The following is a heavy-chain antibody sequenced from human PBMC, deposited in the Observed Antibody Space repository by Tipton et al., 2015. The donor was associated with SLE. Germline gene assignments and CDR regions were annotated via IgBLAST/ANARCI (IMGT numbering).Heavy chain of an antibody. CDR3: ARGAYYYDSSGYPFDL. Sequence: SLRLSCAASGFTFSSYSMNWVRQAPGKGLEWVSSISSSSSYIFYADSVKGRFTISRDNAKNSLYLQMNSLRAEDTAVYYCARGAYYYDSSGYPFDLWGQGTLVTVSS. CDR1: GFTFSSYS. V-gene: IGHV3-21*03. D-gene: IGHD3-22*01. J-gene: IGHJ4*02. CDR2: ISSSSSYI.